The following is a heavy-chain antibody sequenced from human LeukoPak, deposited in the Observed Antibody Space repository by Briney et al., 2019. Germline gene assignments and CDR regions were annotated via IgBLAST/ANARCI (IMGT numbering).Heavy chain of an antibody. CDR3: ARQAVARPFDL. V-gene: IGHV3-21*01. CDR2: ISSSSSYI. J-gene: IGHJ3*01. CDR1: GFTFSSYG. Sequence: GGSLRLSCAASGFTFSSYGMNWVRQAPGKGLEWVSFISSSSSYIYYADSVKGRFTISRDNAKNSLYLQMNSLRAGDTAVYYCARQAVARPFDLWGQGTMVAVSS.